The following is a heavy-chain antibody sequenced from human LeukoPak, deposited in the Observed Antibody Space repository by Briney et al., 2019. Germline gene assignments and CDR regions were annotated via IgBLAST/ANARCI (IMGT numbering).Heavy chain of an antibody. CDR3: ARDGHYYGSGSYLYYFDY. CDR2: ISAYNGNT. J-gene: IGHJ4*02. CDR1: GYTFTSYG. V-gene: IGHV1-18*01. D-gene: IGHD3-10*01. Sequence: ASVKVSCKASGYTFTSYGISWVRQAPGQGLEWMGWISAYNGNTNYAQKLQGRVTMTTDTSTSTAYMELRSLRSDDTAVYYCARDGHYYGSGSYLYYFDYWGQGTLVTVSS.